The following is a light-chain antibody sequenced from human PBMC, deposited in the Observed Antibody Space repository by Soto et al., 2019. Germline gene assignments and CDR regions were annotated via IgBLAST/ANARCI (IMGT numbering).Light chain of an antibody. CDR1: QSVSSY. J-gene: IGKJ1*01. CDR3: QQRSNWPPT. CDR2: DAS. V-gene: IGKV3-11*01. Sequence: EIVLTQSPATLSSSPGEKATLFCRASQSVSSYLAWYQHKPGQAPRLLIYDASIRAIDIPAGFSGSGSGTDFTLTISSLEPQDFAVYYCQQRSNWPPTFGQGTKVDIK.